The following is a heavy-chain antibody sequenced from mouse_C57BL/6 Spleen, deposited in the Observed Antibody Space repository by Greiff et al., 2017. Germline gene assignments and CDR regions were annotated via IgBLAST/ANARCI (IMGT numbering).Heavy chain of an antibody. CDR2: IYPGSGST. CDR1: GYTFTSYW. Sequence: QVQLQQPGAELVKPGASVKMSCKASGYTFTSYWITWVKQRPGQGLEWIGDIYPGSGSTNYNEKFKSKATLTVDTSSSTAYMQLSSLTSEDSAVYYCARSGGDSSETGFAYWGQGTLVTVSA. V-gene: IGHV1-55*01. CDR3: ARSGGDSSETGFAY. J-gene: IGHJ3*01. D-gene: IGHD3-2*02.